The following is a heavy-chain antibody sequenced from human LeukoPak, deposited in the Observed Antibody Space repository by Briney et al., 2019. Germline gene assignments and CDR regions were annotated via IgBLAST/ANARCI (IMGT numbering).Heavy chain of an antibody. CDR2: IGTAGDT. CDR3: ARGSPYYYDSSGYYYWGAFDI. Sequence: RAGGSLRLPCAASGFTFSSYDMHWVRQATGKGLEWVSAIGTAGDTYYPGSVKGRFTISRENAKNSLYLQMNSLRAGDTAVYYCARGSPYYYDSSGYYYWGAFDIWGQGTMVTVSS. V-gene: IGHV3-13*01. CDR1: GFTFSSYD. J-gene: IGHJ3*02. D-gene: IGHD3-22*01.